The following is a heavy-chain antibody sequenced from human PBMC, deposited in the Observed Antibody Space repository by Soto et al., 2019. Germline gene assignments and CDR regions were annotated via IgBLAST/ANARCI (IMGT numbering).Heavy chain of an antibody. J-gene: IGHJ6*02. CDR3: ARVLAYGAARARYYCMDV. CDR2: INPGDSDT. D-gene: IGHD6-6*01. V-gene: IGHV5-51*01. Sequence: PGESLKISCKGSGYSFTNYWIAWVRQMPGNGLEWMAIINPGDSDTRYSPSFQGQVTISADKSISTAYLQWSSLKASDTAMYYCARVLAYGAARARYYCMDVWGQGTTVTVSS. CDR1: GYSFTNYW.